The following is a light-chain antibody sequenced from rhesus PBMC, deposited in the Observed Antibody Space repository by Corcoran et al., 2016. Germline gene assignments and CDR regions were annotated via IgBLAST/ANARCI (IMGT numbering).Light chain of an antibody. V-gene: IGKV1S14*01. Sequence: DIQMTQSPSSLSASVGDTVTITCRASPGMSNYLAWYTPKPGKAPKPLIYSASNLESGIPSRFSGSGSGTDLTLTISRLQPEEFATYYCQQHNSYPLTFGGGTKVEIK. CDR3: QQHNSYPLT. J-gene: IGKJ4*01. CDR1: PGMSNY. CDR2: SAS.